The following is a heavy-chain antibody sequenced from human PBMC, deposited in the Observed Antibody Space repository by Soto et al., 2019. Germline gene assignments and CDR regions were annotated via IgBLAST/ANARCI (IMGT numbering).Heavy chain of an antibody. CDR3: ARASGMFTIPLGF. D-gene: IGHD1-1*01. Sequence: EVKLEESGGDLVQPGGSLRLSCVASGFTFRNYWMHWVRQAPGRGLEWLSRVNSDGGTTKYADSVTGRFITSRDNAKSTLYLQMDGLSAEDTALYYCARASGMFTIPLGFWGQGTLVTVSS. CDR1: GFTFRNYW. CDR2: VNSDGGTT. V-gene: IGHV3-74*01. J-gene: IGHJ4*02.